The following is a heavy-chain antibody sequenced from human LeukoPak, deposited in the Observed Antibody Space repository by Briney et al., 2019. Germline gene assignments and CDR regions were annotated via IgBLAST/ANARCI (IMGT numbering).Heavy chain of an antibody. V-gene: IGHV1-2*02. CDR1: RYTFTGYY. CDR3: WSQDTRGMVYYYGMDV. D-gene: IGHD2-15*01. J-gene: IGHJ6*02. Sequence: GASVKVSRKPSRYTFTGYYMHWVRPAPRQGGAWVGWINRNSGGTNYAHKFQGRVRMTRETSISTAYMELSRLRSDDTAVYYCWSQDTRGMVYYYGMDVWGQGTTVTVSS. CDR2: INRNSGGT.